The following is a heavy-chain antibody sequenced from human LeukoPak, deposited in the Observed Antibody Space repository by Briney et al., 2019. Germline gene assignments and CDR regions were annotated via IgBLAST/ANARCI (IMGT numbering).Heavy chain of an antibody. CDR1: GFTFSSYW. J-gene: IGHJ4*02. CDR2: INSDDNDT. CDR3: ATPPAGYSSSWYWHGTYYFDY. D-gene: IGHD6-13*01. V-gene: IGHV3-74*01. Sequence: PGGSLRLSCAASGFTFSSYWMHWVRQAPGKGLVWVSRINSDDNDTNYADSLKSRFTISRDNAKNTLYLQMNSLRAEDTAVYYCATPPAGYSSSWYWHGTYYFDYWGQGTLVTVSS.